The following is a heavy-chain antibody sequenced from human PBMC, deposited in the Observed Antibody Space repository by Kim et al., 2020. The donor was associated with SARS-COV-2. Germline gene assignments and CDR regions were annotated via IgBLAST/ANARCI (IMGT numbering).Heavy chain of an antibody. CDR3: ARTYNWNYFDY. J-gene: IGHJ4*02. Sequence: TNYTPPHKSRVTISVATTKNQFSLKLSSVTAADTAVYYCARTYNWNYFDYWGQGTLVTVSS. CDR2: T. D-gene: IGHD1-1*01. V-gene: IGHV4-59*01.